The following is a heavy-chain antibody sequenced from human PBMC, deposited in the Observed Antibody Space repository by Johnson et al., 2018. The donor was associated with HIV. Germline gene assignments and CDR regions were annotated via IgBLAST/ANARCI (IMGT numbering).Heavy chain of an antibody. CDR1: GFTFSSYG. CDR2: IYSGGTT. CDR3: ARGSGGIVGAQDI. V-gene: IGHV3-NL1*01. Sequence: QVQLVESGGGVVQPGGSLRLSCAASGFTFSSYGMHWVRQAPGKGLEWVSVIYSGGTTYNADSVKGRFTISRDNSKNTLYLQMNSLRADDTAVYYCARGSGGIVGAQDIWGQGTMVTVSS. D-gene: IGHD1-26*01. J-gene: IGHJ3*02.